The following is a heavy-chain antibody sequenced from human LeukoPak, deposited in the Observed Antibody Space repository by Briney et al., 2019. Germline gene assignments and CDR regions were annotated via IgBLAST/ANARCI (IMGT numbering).Heavy chain of an antibody. J-gene: IGHJ4*02. CDR3: ARATQSSGWHDY. CDR1: GGTFSSYA. CDR2: IIPILGIA. V-gene: IGHV1-69*04. D-gene: IGHD6-19*01. Sequence: SVKVSCKASGGTFSSYAISWVRQAPGQGLEWMGRIIPILGIANYAQKFQGRVTITADKSTSTAYMELSSLRSEDTAVYYCARATQSSGWHDYWGQGTLVAVSS.